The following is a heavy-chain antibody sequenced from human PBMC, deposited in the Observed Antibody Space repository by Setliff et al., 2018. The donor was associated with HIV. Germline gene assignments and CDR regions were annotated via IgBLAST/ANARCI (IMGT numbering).Heavy chain of an antibody. V-gene: IGHV1-46*01. J-gene: IGHJ4*02. D-gene: IGHD6-19*01. CDR3: GTVRIAVPDDFDF. CDR1: GYTFAAYY. CDR2: ISPSGDRT. Sequence: ASVKVSCKASGYTFAAYYMHWVRQAPGQGLEWMGIISPSGDRTTYAQRFRGRVTMTSDTSTGTVYMELSSLRSEDTALYYCGTVRIAVPDDFDFWGQGTLVTVSS.